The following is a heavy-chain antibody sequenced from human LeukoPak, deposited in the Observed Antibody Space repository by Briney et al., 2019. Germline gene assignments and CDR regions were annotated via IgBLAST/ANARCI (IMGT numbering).Heavy chain of an antibody. CDR3: VRPLENSGGDWHWDY. D-gene: IGHD2-21*02. V-gene: IGHV3-21*01. CDR2: ISSTSVYV. Sequence: PGGSLRLSCAASGFTLSSYSMNWVRQAPGKGLEWVSSISSTSVYVHYADSVKGRFTVSRDNAKNSLYLQMDSLRAEDTAVYYCVRPLENSGGDWHWDYWGQGTLVTVSS. J-gene: IGHJ4*02. CDR1: GFTLSSYS.